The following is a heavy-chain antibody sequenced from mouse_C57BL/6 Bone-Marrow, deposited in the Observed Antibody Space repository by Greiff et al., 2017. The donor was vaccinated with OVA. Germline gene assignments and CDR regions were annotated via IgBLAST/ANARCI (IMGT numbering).Heavy chain of an antibody. CDR3: AETAQATFWYFDV. D-gene: IGHD3-2*02. J-gene: IGHJ1*03. Sequence: VQLQQSGAELVKPGASVKLSCKASGYTFTSYWMQWVKQRPGQGLEWIGEIDPSDSYTNYNQKFKGKATLTVDTSSSTAYMQLSSLTSEDSAVYYCAETAQATFWYFDVWGTGTTVTVSS. CDR2: IDPSDSYT. V-gene: IGHV1-50*01. CDR1: GYTFTSYW.